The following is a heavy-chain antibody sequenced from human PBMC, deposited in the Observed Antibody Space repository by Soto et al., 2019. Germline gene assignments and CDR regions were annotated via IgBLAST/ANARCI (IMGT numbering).Heavy chain of an antibody. CDR1: GGSISSYY. V-gene: IGHV4-59*01. CDR2: IYYSGST. J-gene: IGHJ6*03. CDR3: ARVLRFLEWLPQTAYYYMDV. D-gene: IGHD3-3*01. Sequence: PSETLSLTCTVSGGSISSYYWSWIRQPPGKGLEWIGYIYYSGSTSYNPSLKSRVTISVDTSKNQFSLKLSSVTAADTAVYYCARVLRFLEWLPQTAYYYMDVWGKGTTVTVSS.